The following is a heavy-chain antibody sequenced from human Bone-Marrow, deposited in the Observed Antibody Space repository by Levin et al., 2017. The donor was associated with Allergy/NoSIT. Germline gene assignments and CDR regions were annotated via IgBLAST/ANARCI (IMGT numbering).Heavy chain of an antibody. D-gene: IGHD6-13*01. Sequence: GESLKISCKVSGYTFTIYWVAWVRQMPGKGLEWMGIIRPGNSETRYSPSFQGQVTISADQSINTAYLQWSSLKASDTARYFCARQQQLVLFDYWGQGTLVTVSS. J-gene: IGHJ4*02. CDR1: GYTFTIYW. CDR3: ARQQQLVLFDY. V-gene: IGHV5-51*01. CDR2: IRPGNSET.